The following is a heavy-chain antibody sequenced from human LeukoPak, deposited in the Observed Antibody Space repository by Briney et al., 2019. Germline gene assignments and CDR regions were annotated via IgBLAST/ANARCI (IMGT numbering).Heavy chain of an antibody. Sequence: PSETLSLTCTVSVGSISSYYWSWIRQPAGKGLEWIGRIYTSGSTNYNPSLKSRVTMSVDTSKNQFSLKLSSVTAADTAVYYCARGYIAAAGISFDYWGQGTLVTVSS. V-gene: IGHV4-4*07. CDR1: VGSISSYY. CDR2: IYTSGST. CDR3: ARGYIAAAGISFDY. D-gene: IGHD6-13*01. J-gene: IGHJ4*02.